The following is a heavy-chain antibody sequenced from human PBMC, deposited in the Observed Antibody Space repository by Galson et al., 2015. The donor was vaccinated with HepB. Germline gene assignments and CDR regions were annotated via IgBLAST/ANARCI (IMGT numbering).Heavy chain of an antibody. D-gene: IGHD1-26*01. CDR1: GFTFSNYG. CDR2: IKSKTDGGTT. CDR3: TTIAGGSYYSY. J-gene: IGHJ4*02. V-gene: IGHV3-15*01. Sequence: SLRLSCAASGFTFSNYGMHWVRQAPGKGLEWVGRIKSKTDGGTTDYAAPVKGRFTISRDDSKNTLYLQMNSLKTEDTAVYYCTTIAGGSYYSYWGQGTLVTVSS.